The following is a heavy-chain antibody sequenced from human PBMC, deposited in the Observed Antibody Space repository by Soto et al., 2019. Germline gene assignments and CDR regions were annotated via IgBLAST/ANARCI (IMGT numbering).Heavy chain of an antibody. V-gene: IGHV3-30*18. CDR2: ISYDGSNK. J-gene: IGHJ3*02. Sequence: GGSLRLSCAASGFTFSSYGMHWVRQAPGKGLEWVAVISYDGSNKYYADSVKGRFTISRDNSKNTLYLQMNSLRAEDTAVYYCAKDRGSGSYYGGAFDIWGQGTMVTVSS. CDR3: AKDRGSGSYYGGAFDI. CDR1: GFTFSSYG. D-gene: IGHD1-26*01.